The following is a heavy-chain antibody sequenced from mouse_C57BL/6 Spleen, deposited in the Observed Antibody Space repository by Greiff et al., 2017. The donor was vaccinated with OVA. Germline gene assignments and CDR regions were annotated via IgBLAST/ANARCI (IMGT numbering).Heavy chain of an antibody. V-gene: IGHV5-4*01. Sequence: EVHLVESGGGLVKPGGSLKLSCAASGFTFSSYAMSWVRQTPEKRLEWVATISDGGSYTYYPDNVKGRFPISRDNAKNNLYLQMSHLKSEDTAMYYCARALDYCGSSYDWYFDVWGTGTTVTVSS. CDR1: GFTFSSYA. J-gene: IGHJ1*03. CDR2: ISDGGSYT. CDR3: ARALDYCGSSYDWYFDV. D-gene: IGHD1-1*01.